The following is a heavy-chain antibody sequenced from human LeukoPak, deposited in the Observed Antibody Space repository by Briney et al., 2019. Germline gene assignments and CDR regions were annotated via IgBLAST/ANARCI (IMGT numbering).Heavy chain of an antibody. Sequence: SETLSLTCTVSGGSISSSSYYWGWIRQPPGKGLEWIGSIYYSGSTYYNPSLKSRVTISVDTSKNQFSLKLSSVTAADTAVYYCARKDAFDIWGQGTMVTVSS. V-gene: IGHV4-39*01. CDR2: IYYSGST. CDR1: GGSISSSSYY. CDR3: ARKDAFDI. J-gene: IGHJ3*02.